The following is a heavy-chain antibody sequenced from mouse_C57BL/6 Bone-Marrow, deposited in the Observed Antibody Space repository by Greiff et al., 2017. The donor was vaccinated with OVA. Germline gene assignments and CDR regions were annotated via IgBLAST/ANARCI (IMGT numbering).Heavy chain of an antibody. CDR2: ISSGGSYT. Sequence: EVQGVESGGDLVKPGGSLKLSCAASGFTFSSYGMSWVRQTPDKRLEWVATISSGGSYTYYPDSVKGRFTISRDTAKNTLYLQMSSLKSEDTAMYYCARPSNWDWFAYWGQGTLVTVSA. CDR3: ARPSNWDWFAY. V-gene: IGHV5-6*01. J-gene: IGHJ3*01. CDR1: GFTFSSYG. D-gene: IGHD4-1*01.